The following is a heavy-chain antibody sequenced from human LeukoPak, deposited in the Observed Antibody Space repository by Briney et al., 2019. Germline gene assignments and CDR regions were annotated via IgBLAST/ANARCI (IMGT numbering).Heavy chain of an antibody. CDR2: ISATGVDT. Sequence: GGSLRLSCAASGFIFSNYVMNWVRQAPGKGLEWVASISATGVDTYNGDSAKGRFTISRDNSNNTLFLQVDSLRVEDTAVYYCAKSRWFAGRYFEHWGQGILVTVSS. CDR1: GFIFSNYV. D-gene: IGHD3-16*01. V-gene: IGHV3-23*01. CDR3: AKSRWFAGRYFEH. J-gene: IGHJ4*02.